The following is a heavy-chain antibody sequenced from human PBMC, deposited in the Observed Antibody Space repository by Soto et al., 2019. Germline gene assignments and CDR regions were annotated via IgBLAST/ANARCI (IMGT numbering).Heavy chain of an antibody. D-gene: IGHD2-2*01. Sequence: SVKVSCKASGGTFSSYAISWVRQAPGQGLEWMGGIIPIFGTANYAQKFQARVTITADESTSTAYMELSSLRSEDTAVYYCARSRTSTAATLDWFDPWGQGTLVTVSS. CDR1: GGTFSSYA. J-gene: IGHJ5*02. CDR3: ARSRTSTAATLDWFDP. V-gene: IGHV1-69*13. CDR2: IIPIFGTA.